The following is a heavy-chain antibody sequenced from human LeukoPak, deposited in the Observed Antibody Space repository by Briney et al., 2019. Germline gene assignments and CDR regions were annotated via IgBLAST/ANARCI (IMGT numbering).Heavy chain of an antibody. CDR3: ARDLASGGSSN. Sequence: PSQTLCLTCTVSGGSISSGDYYWSWIRQPPGKGLEWIGYIYYSGSTYYNPSLKSRVTISVDTSKNQFSLKLSSVTAADTAVYYCARDLASGGSSNWGQGTLVTVPS. D-gene: IGHD2-15*01. J-gene: IGHJ4*02. CDR2: IYYSGST. CDR1: GGSISSGDYY. V-gene: IGHV4-30-4*01.